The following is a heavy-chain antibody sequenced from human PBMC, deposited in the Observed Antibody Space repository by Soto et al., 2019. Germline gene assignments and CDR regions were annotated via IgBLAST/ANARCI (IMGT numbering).Heavy chain of an antibody. J-gene: IGHJ6*02. Sequence: QVRLVQSGAEVKKPGSSVKVSCKASGGTFSSYAISWVRQAPGQGLEWMGGIIPISGTANYAQKFQGRVTITADESTSTVYMGLSSLRSEDTAVYFCARSQGSSTSLEIYYYYYYGMDVWGQGTTVTVSS. V-gene: IGHV1-69*01. D-gene: IGHD2-2*01. CDR3: ARSQGSSTSLEIYYYYYYGMDV. CDR2: IIPISGTA. CDR1: GGTFSSYA.